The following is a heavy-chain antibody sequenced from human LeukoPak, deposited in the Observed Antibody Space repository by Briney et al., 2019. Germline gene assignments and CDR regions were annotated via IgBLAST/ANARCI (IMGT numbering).Heavy chain of an antibody. CDR2: IHYSGTT. J-gene: IGHJ3*02. CDR3: AYYGDYGEDAFDI. Sequence: SETLSLTCTVSRASMSSFFWSWIRQSPGKGLEWIGHIHYSGTTKYTPSITSRVTLSMDTSKNQVSLILSSVTAADTAMYYCAYYGDYGEDAFDIWGQGTMVTVSS. V-gene: IGHV4-59*01. D-gene: IGHD4-17*01. CDR1: RASMSSFF.